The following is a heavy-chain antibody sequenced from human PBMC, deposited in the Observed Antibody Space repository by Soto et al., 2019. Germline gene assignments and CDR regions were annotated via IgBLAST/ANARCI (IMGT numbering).Heavy chain of an antibody. CDR1: GGSFSGYY. D-gene: IGHD3-10*01. CDR3: AREPTYYYGSGSYYPFYFDY. CDR2: INHSGST. Sequence: SETLSLTCAVYGGSFSGYYWSWIRQPPGKGLEWIGEINHSGSTNYNPSLKSRVTISVDTSKNQFSLKLSSVTAADTAVYYCAREPTYYYGSGSYYPFYFDYWGQGTLVTVSS. J-gene: IGHJ4*02. V-gene: IGHV4-34*01.